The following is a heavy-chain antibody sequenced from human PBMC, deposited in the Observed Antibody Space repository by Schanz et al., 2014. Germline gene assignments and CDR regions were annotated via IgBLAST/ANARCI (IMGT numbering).Heavy chain of an antibody. J-gene: IGHJ4*02. V-gene: IGHV1-69*02. CDR3: AYSGAGYSSSGDFDY. CDR2: IVPILGIA. D-gene: IGHD6-13*01. Sequence: QVQLVQSGAEVKKPGSSVKVSCKASGGTFSTYTISWVRQAPGQGLEWMGRIVPILGIANYAQKFQGRVTTAADKSTFSAYMDGSSLKSEDTDVYYCAYSGAGYSSSGDFDYWGKGTLVTVSS. CDR1: GGTFSTYT.